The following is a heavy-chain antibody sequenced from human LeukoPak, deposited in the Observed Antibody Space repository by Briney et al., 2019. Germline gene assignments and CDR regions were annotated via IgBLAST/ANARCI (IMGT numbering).Heavy chain of an antibody. CDR2: IIPIFGTA. J-gene: IGHJ3*02. CDR1: GYTFTSYG. V-gene: IGHV1-69*06. Sequence: ASVKVSCKASGYTFTSYGISWVRQAPGQGLEWMGGIIPIFGTANYAQKFQGRVTITADKSTSTAYMELSSLRSEDTAVYYCARTRYCSSTSCYGDAFDIWGQGTMVTVSS. CDR3: ARTRYCSSTSCYGDAFDI. D-gene: IGHD2-2*01.